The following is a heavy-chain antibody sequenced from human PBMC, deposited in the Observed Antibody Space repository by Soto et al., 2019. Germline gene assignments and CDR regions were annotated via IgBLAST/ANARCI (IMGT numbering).Heavy chain of an antibody. J-gene: IGHJ4*02. D-gene: IGHD2-15*01. CDR1: GGSISSYY. Sequence: PSETLSLTCTVSGGSISSYYWSWIRQPPGKGLEWIRYIYYSGSTNYNPSLKSRVTISVDTSKNQFSLKLSSVTAADTAVYYCARRYCSGGSCLDYWGQGTLVTVSS. V-gene: IGHV4-59*01. CDR2: IYYSGST. CDR3: ARRYCSGGSCLDY.